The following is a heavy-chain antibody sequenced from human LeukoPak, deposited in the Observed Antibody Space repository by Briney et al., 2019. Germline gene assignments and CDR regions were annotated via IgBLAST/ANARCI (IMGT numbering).Heavy chain of an antibody. CDR2: INPNSGGT. CDR3: ATTSFWGGYYDYYYGMDV. V-gene: IGHV1-2*02. CDR1: GYTFTGYY. J-gene: IGHJ6*02. D-gene: IGHD3-3*01. Sequence: ASVKVSCKASGYTFTGYYMHWVRQAPGQGLEWMGWINPNSGGTNYAQKFQGRVTMTRDTSISTAYMELSRLRSDDTAVYYCATTSFWGGYYDYYYGMDVWGQGTTVTVSS.